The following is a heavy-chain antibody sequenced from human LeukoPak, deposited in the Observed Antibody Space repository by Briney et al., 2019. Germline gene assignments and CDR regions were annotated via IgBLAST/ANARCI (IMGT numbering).Heavy chain of an antibody. CDR1: GGSFSGYH. J-gene: IGHJ6*02. CDR3: ARGFPRRFLEWLADRDYYYYYGMDV. V-gene: IGHV4-34*01. D-gene: IGHD3-3*01. CDR2: INHSGST. Sequence: SETLSLTCAVYGGSFSGYHWSWIRQPPGKGLEWIGEINHSGSTNYNPSLKSRVTISVDTSKNQFSLKLSSVTAADTAVYYCARGFPRRFLEWLADRDYYYYYGMDVWGQGTTVTVSS.